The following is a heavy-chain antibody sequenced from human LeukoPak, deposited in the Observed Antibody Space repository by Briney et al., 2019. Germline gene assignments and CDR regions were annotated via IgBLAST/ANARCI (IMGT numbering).Heavy chain of an antibody. D-gene: IGHD6-13*01. CDR2: IHYSGST. Sequence: SETLSLTCTVSGGSISSSYWNWIRQPPGRGLEWIGDIHYSGSTSHNPSLKSRVTISVDTSKNQFSLKLSSVTAADTAVYYCATHAPGIAAAGTDYWGQGTLVTVSS. CDR3: ATHAPGIAAAGTDY. J-gene: IGHJ4*02. CDR1: GGSISSSY. V-gene: IGHV4-59*08.